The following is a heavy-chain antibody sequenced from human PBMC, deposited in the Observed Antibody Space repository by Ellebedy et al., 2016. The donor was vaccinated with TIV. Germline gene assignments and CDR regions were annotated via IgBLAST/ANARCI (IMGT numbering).Heavy chain of an antibody. CDR2: IANDGGNK. J-gene: IGHJ4*02. Sequence: PGGSLRLSCAASGFILNKYGIHWVRQAAGKGLQWVSFIANDGGNKFYADSVKGRFTISRDNSKKTVDLQMNSLRVEDTAIYYCARENYGNYSQPLDCWGQGTLVTVS. D-gene: IGHD2-21*01. V-gene: IGHV3-33*05. CDR1: GFILNKYG. CDR3: ARENYGNYSQPLDC.